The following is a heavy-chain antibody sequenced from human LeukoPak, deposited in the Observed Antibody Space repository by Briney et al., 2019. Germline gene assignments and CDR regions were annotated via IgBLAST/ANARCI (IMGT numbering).Heavy chain of an antibody. V-gene: IGHV1-18*01. CDR3: ARDHTVTRPTIFYYYYYGMDV. J-gene: IGHJ6*02. CDR2: ISAYNGNT. Sequence: ASVTVSFKASGYTFTSYGISWVRQAPGQGLEWMGWISAYNGNTNYAQKLQGRDTMTTDTSTSTAYMELRSLRSDDTAVYYCARDHTVTRPTIFYYYYYGMDVWGQGTTVTVSS. CDR1: GYTFTSYG. D-gene: IGHD4-11*01.